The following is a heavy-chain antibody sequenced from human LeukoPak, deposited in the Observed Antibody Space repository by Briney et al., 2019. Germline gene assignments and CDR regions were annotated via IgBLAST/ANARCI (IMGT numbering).Heavy chain of an antibody. J-gene: IGHJ6*02. CDR1: GGSFSGYY. D-gene: IGHD3-16*01. CDR2: IYYSGST. Sequence: PSETLSLTCAVYGGSFSGYYWSWIRQPPGKGLEWIGYIYYSGSTNYNPSLKSRVTISVDTSKNQFSLKLSSVTAADTAVYYCARLRLLYGMDVWGQGTTVTVSS. V-gene: IGHV4-59*01. CDR3: ARLRLLYGMDV.